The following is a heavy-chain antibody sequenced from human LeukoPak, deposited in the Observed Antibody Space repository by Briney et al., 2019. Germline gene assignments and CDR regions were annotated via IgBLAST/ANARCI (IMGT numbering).Heavy chain of an antibody. CDR3: AKVRGLAAGSESFDY. V-gene: IGHV3-30*02. D-gene: IGHD6-13*01. CDR1: GFTFHNYG. Sequence: LPGGSLRLSCAASGFTFHNYGIHWVRQAPGKGLEWVTFIRYDGSDEYYADSVKGRFTISRDNSKSTLYLQMNSLRPEDTAMYYCAKVRGLAAGSESFDYWGQGTLVTVSS. CDR2: IRYDGSDE. J-gene: IGHJ4*02.